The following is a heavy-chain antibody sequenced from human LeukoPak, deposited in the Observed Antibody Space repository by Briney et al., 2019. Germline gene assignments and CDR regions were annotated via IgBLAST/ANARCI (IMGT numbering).Heavy chain of an antibody. CDR2: ISGSGGST. J-gene: IGHJ5*02. CDR1: GFTFSSYA. Sequence: GGSLRLSCAASGFTFSSYAMSWVRQAPGKGLEWVSAISGSGGSTYYADSVKGRFTISRDNSKNTLYLQMNSLRAEDTAVYYCAKLKTPRYSGSSNWFDPWGQGTLVTVSS. V-gene: IGHV3-23*01. D-gene: IGHD1-26*01. CDR3: AKLKTPRYSGSSNWFDP.